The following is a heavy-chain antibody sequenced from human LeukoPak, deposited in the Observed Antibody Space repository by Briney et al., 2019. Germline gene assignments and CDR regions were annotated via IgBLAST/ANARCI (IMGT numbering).Heavy chain of an antibody. V-gene: IGHV3-21*01. CDR3: ARSQDSYYYYYGMDV. Sequence: PGGYLRLYCAAAGFTFSSYSMNWVRQAPGKGLEWVSSISSSSSYIYYADSVKGRFTISRDNAKNSLYLQMNSLRAEDTAVYYCARSQDSYYYYYGMDVWGQGTTVTVSS. CDR1: GFTFSSYS. J-gene: IGHJ6*02. D-gene: IGHD5-18*01. CDR2: ISSSSSYI.